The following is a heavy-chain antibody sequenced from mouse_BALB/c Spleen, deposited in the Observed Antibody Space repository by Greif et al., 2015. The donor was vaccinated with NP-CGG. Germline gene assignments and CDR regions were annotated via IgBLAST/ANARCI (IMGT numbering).Heavy chain of an antibody. CDR1: GFTFSDYY. V-gene: IGHV5-4*02. J-gene: IGHJ2*01. D-gene: IGHD4-1*01. Sequence: VMLVESGGGLVKPGGSLKLSCAASGFTFSDYYMYWVRQTPEKRLEWVATISDGGSYTYYPDSVKGRFTISRDNAKNNLYLQMSSLKSEDTAMYYCARDGVTGTGFDYWGQGTTLTVSS. CDR3: ARDGVTGTGFDY. CDR2: ISDGGSYT.